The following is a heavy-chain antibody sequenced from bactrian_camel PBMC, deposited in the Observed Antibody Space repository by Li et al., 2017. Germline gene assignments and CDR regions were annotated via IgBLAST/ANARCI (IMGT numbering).Heavy chain of an antibody. Sequence: HVQLVESGGGSVQAGGSLKLSCAASDSTYRPYCMGWFRQSPGNQREGIAAVYTGGGDEHYAGSVKGRFTISHSSDKKNLYLEMNDVKPEDSGTYFCAAGAGRTLYCRGDFNQLYGIDYWGKGTQVTVS. V-gene: IGHV3S54*01. CDR2: VYTGGGDE. J-gene: IGHJ7*01. D-gene: IGHD1*01. CDR1: DSTYRPYC.